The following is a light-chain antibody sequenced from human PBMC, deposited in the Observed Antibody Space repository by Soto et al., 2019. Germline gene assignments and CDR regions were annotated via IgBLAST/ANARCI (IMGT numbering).Light chain of an antibody. V-gene: IGKV1-5*01. CDR3: QHYNSYPWS. CDR2: DVS. CDR1: QSISNL. Sequence: DIQITQSPSTLSRSVGDRVTITCRASQSISNLLAWYQQKPGKAPKLLIYDVSTLESGVPSRFSGSGSGTEFTLTISSLQPDDFATYYCQHYNSYPWSFGQGTKLEIK. J-gene: IGKJ2*01.